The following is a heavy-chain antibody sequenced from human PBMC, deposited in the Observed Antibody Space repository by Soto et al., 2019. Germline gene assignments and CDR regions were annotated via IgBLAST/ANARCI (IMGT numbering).Heavy chain of an antibody. CDR1: GGSLSDYF. V-gene: IGHV4-34*01. J-gene: IGHJ6*03. D-gene: IGHD2-21*01. CDR2: INHLGSI. CDR3: ARGCISHSDCFYYMDV. Sequence: QVQLQQWGAGLLKPSETLSLTCVVSGGSLSDYFWSWIRQPPGMALEWIGEINHLGSINYNPSLKSRVTMSVDTSKNQLSLTLNSVTAADTATYAWARGCISHSDCFYYMDVWDRGTTVTDSS.